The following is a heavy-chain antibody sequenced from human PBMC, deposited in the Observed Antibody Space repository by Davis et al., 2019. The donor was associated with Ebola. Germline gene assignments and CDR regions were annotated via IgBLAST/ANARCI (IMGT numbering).Heavy chain of an antibody. CDR3: ARRYSISWYDL. CDR1: GGSFSGYY. V-gene: IGHV4-34*01. CDR2: INHSGST. Sequence: SETLSLTCAVYGGSFSGYYWSWIRQAPGKGLEWIGEINHSGSTNYNPSLKSRVTVSIDTSKNQFSLELNSLTAADTAVYYCARRYSISWYDLWGQGTLVTVSS. J-gene: IGHJ5*02. D-gene: IGHD6-13*01.